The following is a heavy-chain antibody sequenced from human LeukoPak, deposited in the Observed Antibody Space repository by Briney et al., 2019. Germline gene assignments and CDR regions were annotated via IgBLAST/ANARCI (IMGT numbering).Heavy chain of an antibody. D-gene: IGHD3-10*01. J-gene: IGHJ4*02. CDR3: ARGAATNLWPSDY. Sequence: GSPRLSCAASGFTFSSYEMNWVCQAPGKGLEWVSYISSSGSTIYYADSVKGRFTISRDNAKNSLYLQMNSLRAEDTAIYYCARGAATNLWPSDYWGQGTLVTVSS. CDR2: ISSSGSTI. CDR1: GFTFSSYE. V-gene: IGHV3-48*03.